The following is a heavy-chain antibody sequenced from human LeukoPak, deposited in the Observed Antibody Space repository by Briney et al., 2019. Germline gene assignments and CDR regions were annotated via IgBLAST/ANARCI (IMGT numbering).Heavy chain of an antibody. Sequence: ASVKVSCKTSGYTFTTYSITWVRQAPGQGLEWMGWISGYTGNTNSARKVQDRVTMTIDTSTNTAYMEMRSLTSDDTAVYHCARDPADVVATTLDYWGQGTLITVYS. J-gene: IGHJ4*02. CDR2: ISGYTGNT. D-gene: IGHD5-12*01. CDR1: GYTFTTYS. CDR3: ARDPADVVATTLDY. V-gene: IGHV1-18*04.